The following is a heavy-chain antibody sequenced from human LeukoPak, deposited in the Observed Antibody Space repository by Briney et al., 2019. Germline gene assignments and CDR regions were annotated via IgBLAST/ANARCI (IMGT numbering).Heavy chain of an antibody. J-gene: IGHJ4*02. Sequence: GVSLQSSSKGSGYGFTSYWIGWVRQMPGKGLEWMGIIYPGDSDTRYSPSFQGQVTISADKSISTAYLQWSSLKASDTAMYYCARVHGDYVVDYWGQGTLVTVSS. CDR1: GYGFTSYW. CDR2: IYPGDSDT. D-gene: IGHD4-17*01. V-gene: IGHV5-51*01. CDR3: ARVHGDYVVDY.